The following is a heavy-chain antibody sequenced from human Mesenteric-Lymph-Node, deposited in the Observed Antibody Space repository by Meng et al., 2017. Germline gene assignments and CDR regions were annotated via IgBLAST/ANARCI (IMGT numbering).Heavy chain of an antibody. CDR1: GFTFSSYA. Sequence: GESLKISCATSGFTFSSYAMSWVRQGPGKGLEWVSGISGSDGNTKYADSVKGRFTISRDNSKNTLYLQMNSLRAEDTAVYYCASRYNWNYADAFDIWGQGTMVTVSS. D-gene: IGHD1-7*01. CDR2: ISGSDGNT. CDR3: ASRYNWNYADAFDI. J-gene: IGHJ3*02. V-gene: IGHV3-23*01.